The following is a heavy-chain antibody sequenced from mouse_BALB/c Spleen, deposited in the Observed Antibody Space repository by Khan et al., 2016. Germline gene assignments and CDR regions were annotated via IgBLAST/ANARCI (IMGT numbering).Heavy chain of an antibody. J-gene: IGHJ4*01. CDR2: INTYTGEL. CDR3: ATSLDLWDY. CDR1: GYTFTNYG. V-gene: IGHV9-3-1*01. Sequence: QIQLVQSGPELKKPGETVKISCKASGYTFTNYGMNWVKQAPGKGLKWMGWINTYTGELTYADDPKGRFAFSLETSASTQYLQTNNLKNRDTATYFCATSLDLWDYWGQGTSVTVSS.